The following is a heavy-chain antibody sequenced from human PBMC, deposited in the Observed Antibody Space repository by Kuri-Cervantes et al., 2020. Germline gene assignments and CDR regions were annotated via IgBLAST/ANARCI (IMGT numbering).Heavy chain of an antibody. V-gene: IGHV3-11*01. CDR3: ARDVVYAFDI. Sequence: GESLKISCAASRFTFSDYYMSWIRQAPGKGLEWVSYISSSGSTIYYADSVKGRFTISRDNAKNSLYLQMNSLRAEDTAVYYCARDVVYAFDIWGQGTMVTVSS. CDR1: RFTFSDYY. J-gene: IGHJ3*02. D-gene: IGHD2-21*01. CDR2: ISSSGSTI.